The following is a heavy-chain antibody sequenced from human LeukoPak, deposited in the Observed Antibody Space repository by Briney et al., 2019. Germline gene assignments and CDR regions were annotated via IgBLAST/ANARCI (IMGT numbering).Heavy chain of an antibody. J-gene: IGHJ3*02. D-gene: IGHD1-26*01. V-gene: IGHV4-4*09. CDR1: GGSISSYY. CDR2: IYTSGST. Sequence: SETLSLTCTVSGGSISSYYWSWIRQPPGKGLEWIGYIYTSGSTNYNPSLKSRVTISVDTSKNQFSLKLSSVTAADTAVYHCATRSAVGATGGAIDAFDIWGQGTMATVSS. CDR3: ATRSAVGATGGAIDAFDI.